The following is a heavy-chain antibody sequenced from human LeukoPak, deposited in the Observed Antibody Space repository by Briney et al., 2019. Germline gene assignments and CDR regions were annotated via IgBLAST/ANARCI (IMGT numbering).Heavy chain of an antibody. D-gene: IGHD2-2*01. V-gene: IGHV4-61*02. J-gene: IGHJ6*04. CDR2: IYASGST. CDR1: GGSISSDSDC. CDR3: ARDLVVPAATVSYYYYGMDV. Sequence: TSETLSLTCTVSGGSISSDSDCWSWIRQPAGEGLEWIGRIYASGSTDYNPSLMSRVTISVDTSKNEFSLKMTSVTAADTAVYYCARDLVVPAATVSYYYYGMDVWGKGTTVTVSS.